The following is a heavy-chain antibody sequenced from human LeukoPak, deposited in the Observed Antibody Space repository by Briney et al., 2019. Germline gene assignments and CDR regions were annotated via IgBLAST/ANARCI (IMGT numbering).Heavy chain of an antibody. CDR1: GFTFSNAW. J-gene: IGHJ3*02. CDR2: IKSKTAGGTT. CDR3: ITEGSYQLPDACDI. D-gene: IGHD2-2*01. V-gene: IGHV3-15*01. Sequence: GGSLSLSCAASGFTFSNAWMSWVRQAPGKGLEWVGRIKSKTAGGTTDYAAPVKGRFTISTDDSKNTLYLQMNSLKTEDTAVYYRITEGSYQLPDACDIGGQSTIVAVSS.